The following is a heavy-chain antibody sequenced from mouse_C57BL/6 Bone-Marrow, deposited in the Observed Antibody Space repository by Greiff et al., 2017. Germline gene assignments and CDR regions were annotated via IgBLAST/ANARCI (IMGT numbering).Heavy chain of an antibody. V-gene: IGHV1-72*01. CDR1: GYTFTSYW. D-gene: IGHD1-1*01. CDR3: ARDYYGSSFPAWFAY. Sequence: VQLQQPGAELVKPGASVKLSCKASGYTFTSYWMHWVKQRPGRGLEWIGRIDPNSGGTKYNEKFKSKATLTVDKPSSTAYMQLSSLTSADSAVYYCARDYYGSSFPAWFAYWGQGTLVTVSA. CDR2: IDPNSGGT. J-gene: IGHJ3*01.